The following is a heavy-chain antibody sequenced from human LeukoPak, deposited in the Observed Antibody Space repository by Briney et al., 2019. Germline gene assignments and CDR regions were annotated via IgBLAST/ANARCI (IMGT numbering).Heavy chain of an antibody. J-gene: IGHJ4*02. Sequence: ASVKVSCKASGYTFTSQGISWVRQAPGQGLEWMGWISGRTANTEYAQKFQGRVTMTTDTSTSTAYMELSSLRSEDTAVYYCARGRTKTDFWSGYYNGEWGYWGQGTLVTVSS. V-gene: IGHV1-18*01. D-gene: IGHD3-3*01. CDR1: GYTFTSQG. CDR3: ARGRTKTDFWSGYYNGEWGY. CDR2: ISGRTANT.